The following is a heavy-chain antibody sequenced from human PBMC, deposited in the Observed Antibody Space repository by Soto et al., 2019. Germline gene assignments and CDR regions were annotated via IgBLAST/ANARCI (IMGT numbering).Heavy chain of an antibody. J-gene: IGHJ6*02. Sequence: EVQLVESGGDLIQPGGSLRLSCAASGFTVSSNYMSWVRQAPGKGLEWVSIIYSGGSTYYGDSVKGRFTISRDNSKNTLYLQMNSLRAEDTAVYYCARTSSSRGNNYYYYGMDVWGQGTTVTVSS. CDR2: IYSGGST. V-gene: IGHV3-53*01. D-gene: IGHD6-13*01. CDR3: ARTSSSRGNNYYYYGMDV. CDR1: GFTVSSNY.